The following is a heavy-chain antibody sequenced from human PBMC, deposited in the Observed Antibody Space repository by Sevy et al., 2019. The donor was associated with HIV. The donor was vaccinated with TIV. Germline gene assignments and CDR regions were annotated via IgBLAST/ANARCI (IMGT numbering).Heavy chain of an antibody. V-gene: IGHV3-23*01. D-gene: IGHD6-13*01. CDR3: ARPSPRIAAAASAFYDN. CDR2: ISGQGGST. CDR1: GYSFSSYA. J-gene: IGHJ4*02. Sequence: GGSLRLSCVVSGYSFSSYAISWVRQAPGKGLEWVSTISGQGGSTYYADSVKGRFTISRDNPKNTLFLQIINLRVNDTAIYYCARPSPRIAAAASAFYDNWGQGTLVTVSS.